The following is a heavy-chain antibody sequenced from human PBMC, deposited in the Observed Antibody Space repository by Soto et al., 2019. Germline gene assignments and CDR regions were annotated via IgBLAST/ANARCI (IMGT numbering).Heavy chain of an antibody. J-gene: IGHJ6*02. D-gene: IGHD1-7*01. CDR3: ARDPAGTTSGMDV. CDR2: ISSSSYI. CDR1: GFTFSSYS. Sequence: PGGSLRLSCAASGFTFSSYSMNWVRQAPGKGLEWVSSISSSSYIYYADSVKGRFTISRDNAKNSLYLQMNSLRAEDTAVYYCARDPAGTTSGMDVWGQGTTVTVSS. V-gene: IGHV3-21*01.